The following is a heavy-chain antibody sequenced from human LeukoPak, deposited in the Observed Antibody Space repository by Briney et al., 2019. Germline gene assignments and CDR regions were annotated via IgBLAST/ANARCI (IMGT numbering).Heavy chain of an antibody. D-gene: IGHD2-21*01. CDR1: GGSISSYY. V-gene: IGHV4-59*01. CDR2: MYYSGSN. CDR3: ARDSRCGGDCYTDAFDI. J-gene: IGHJ3*02. Sequence: PSETLSLTRTLSGGSISSYYWSWVRQPPGKGLEWIGGMYYSGSNNDNPSLKSRFTISVDTSKNQFSLKLSSVTAADTAVYYCARDSRCGGDCYTDAFDIWGQGTMVTVSS.